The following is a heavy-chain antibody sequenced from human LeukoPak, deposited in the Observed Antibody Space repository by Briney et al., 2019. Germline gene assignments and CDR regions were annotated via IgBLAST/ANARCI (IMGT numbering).Heavy chain of an antibody. V-gene: IGHV1-69*05. CDR3: ARGTDYGDEEYYMDV. Sequence: SVKVSCKASGGTFSSYAISWVRQAPGQGLEWVGGIIPIFGTANYAQKFQGRVTITTDESTSTADMELSSLRSEDTAVYYCARGTDYGDEEYYMDVWGKGTTVTVSS. D-gene: IGHD4-17*01. CDR2: IIPIFGTA. J-gene: IGHJ6*03. CDR1: GGTFSSYA.